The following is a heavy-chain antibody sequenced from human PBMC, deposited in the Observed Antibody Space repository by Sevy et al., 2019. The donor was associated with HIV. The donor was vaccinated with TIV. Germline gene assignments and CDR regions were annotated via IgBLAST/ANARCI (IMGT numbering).Heavy chain of an antibody. V-gene: IGHV1-18*04. J-gene: IGHJ5*02. CDR2: ISAYNGNT. CDR1: GYTFTSYG. Sequence: ASVKVSCKASGYTFTSYGISWVRQAPGQGLEWMGWISAYNGNTNYAQKFQGRVTMTTDTSTSTAYMELRSLRSDDTAVYYCARDLLDYDSSGYYYSWFDPWGQGTLVTVSS. D-gene: IGHD3-22*01. CDR3: ARDLLDYDSSGYYYSWFDP.